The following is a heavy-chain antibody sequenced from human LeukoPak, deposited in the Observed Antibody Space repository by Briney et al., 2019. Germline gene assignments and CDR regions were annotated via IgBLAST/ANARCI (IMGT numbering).Heavy chain of an antibody. CDR2: ITSSSRTT. J-gene: IGHJ4*02. CDR1: GFSFSTNS. Sequence: GESLRLSCAASGFSFSTNSMNWVRQAPGKGLEWISHITSSSRTTYHADSVKGRFTISRDNAKNTLYLQMNSLRAEDTAVYYCAKDSILKRADYWGQGTLVTVSS. V-gene: IGHV3-48*01. D-gene: IGHD1-1*01. CDR3: AKDSILKRADY.